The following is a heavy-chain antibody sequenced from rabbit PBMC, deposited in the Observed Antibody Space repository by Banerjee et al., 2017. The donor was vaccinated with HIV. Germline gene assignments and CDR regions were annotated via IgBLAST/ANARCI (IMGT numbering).Heavy chain of an antibody. D-gene: IGHD4-2*01. CDR1: GFSFSSSYY. Sequence: QEQLEESGGDLVKPEGSLTLTCTASGFSFSSSYYMCWVRQAPGKGLEWIGCIYADSSGDTWYASWAKGRFTISKSSSTTVTLQLASLTAADTATYFCARAAGSAFNLWGPGTLVTVS. J-gene: IGHJ4*01. V-gene: IGHV1S45*01. CDR2: IYADSSGDT. CDR3: ARAAGSAFNL.